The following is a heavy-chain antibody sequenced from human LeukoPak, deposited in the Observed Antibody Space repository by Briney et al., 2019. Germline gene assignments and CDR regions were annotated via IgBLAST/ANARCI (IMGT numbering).Heavy chain of an antibody. J-gene: IGHJ6*03. CDR3: AKEIGRGSPYYYYYMDV. CDR2: ISGSGGYI. D-gene: IGHD3-10*01. V-gene: IGHV3-23*01. CDR1: GFTFNDYA. Sequence: PGGSLRLSCAASGFTFNDYAMSWVRQAPGKGLEWVSAISGSGGYIYTADSVKGRFTISRDNSKNTLYLQMNSLRAEDTALYYCAKEIGRGSPYYYYYMDVWGKGTTVSVS.